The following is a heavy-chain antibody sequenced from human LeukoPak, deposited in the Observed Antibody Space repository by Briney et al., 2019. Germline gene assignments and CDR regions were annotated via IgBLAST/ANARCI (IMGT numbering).Heavy chain of an antibody. D-gene: IGHD3-3*01. Sequence: GGSLRLSCAASGFTFSSYAMSWVRQAPGKGLEWVSSISSSSSYIYYADSVKGRFTISRDNAKNSLYLQMNSLRAEDTAVYYCARDLSSYYDFWSGPGKTYYFDYWGQGTLVTVSS. CDR1: GFTFSSYA. V-gene: IGHV3-21*01. CDR2: ISSSSSYI. CDR3: ARDLSSYYDFWSGPGKTYYFDY. J-gene: IGHJ4*02.